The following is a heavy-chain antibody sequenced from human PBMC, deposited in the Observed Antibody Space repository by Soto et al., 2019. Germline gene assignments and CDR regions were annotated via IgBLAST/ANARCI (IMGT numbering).Heavy chain of an antibody. Sequence: ASVKVSCKASGYTFTGYYMHWVRQAPGQGLEWMGWINPNSGGTNYAQKFQGWVTMTRDTSISTAYMELSRLRSDDTAVYYCARDVRPASSSSLPYYYGMDVWGQGTTVTVSS. V-gene: IGHV1-2*04. CDR1: GYTFTGYY. D-gene: IGHD6-6*01. CDR2: INPNSGGT. CDR3: ARDVRPASSSSLPYYYGMDV. J-gene: IGHJ6*02.